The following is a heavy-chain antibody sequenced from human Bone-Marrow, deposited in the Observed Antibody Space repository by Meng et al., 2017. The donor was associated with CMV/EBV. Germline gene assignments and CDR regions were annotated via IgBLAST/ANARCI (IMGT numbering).Heavy chain of an antibody. Sequence: GGSLRLSCTASGFNFDDYAMHWVRQLPGKGLEWVSGISGNSGGIGYADSVKGRFTISRDNAKKSLYLQMNSLRAEDTAVYYCARGFTRFDPWGQGTLVTVSS. J-gene: IGHJ5*02. CDR1: GFNFDDYA. D-gene: IGHD2-2*01. CDR3: ARGFTRFDP. CDR2: ISGNSGGI. V-gene: IGHV3-9*01.